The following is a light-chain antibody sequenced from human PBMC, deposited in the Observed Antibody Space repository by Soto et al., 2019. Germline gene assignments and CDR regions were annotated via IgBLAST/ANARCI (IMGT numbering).Light chain of an antibody. CDR3: QQYGSSPRIT. CDR2: DAS. V-gene: IGKV3-20*01. CDR1: QSVSSY. J-gene: IGKJ5*01. Sequence: EIVLTQSPATLSLSPGERATLSCRASQSVSSYLAWYQQKPGQPPRLLIYDASNRATGIPARFSGSGSGTDFTLTISRLEPEDFAVYYCQQYGSSPRITFGQGTRLEIK.